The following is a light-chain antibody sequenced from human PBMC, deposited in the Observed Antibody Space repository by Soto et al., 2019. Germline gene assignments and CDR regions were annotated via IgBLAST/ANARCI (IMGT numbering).Light chain of an antibody. CDR2: GAS. CDR1: QTVSSNC. J-gene: IGKJ4*01. CDR3: QQYGGSPRVT. V-gene: IGKV3-20*01. Sequence: EIVLTQSPGTLSLSPGERATLSCRASQTVSSNCLAWYQQKPGQAPRLLIYGASSRATGIPDRFSGSGSGTDFTLTISRLEPEDFAVYYCQQYGGSPRVTFGGGTKVEIK.